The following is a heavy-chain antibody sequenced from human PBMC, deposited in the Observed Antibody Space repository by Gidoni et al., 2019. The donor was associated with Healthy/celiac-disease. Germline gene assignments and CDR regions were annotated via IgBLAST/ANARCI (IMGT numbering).Heavy chain of an antibody. V-gene: IGHV4-39*01. Sequence: QLQLQESGPGLVKPSETLSLTCTVSGGSISSSSYYWGWIRQPPGKGLEWIGSIYYSGSTYYNPSLKSRVTIFVDTSKNQFSLKLSSVTAADTAVYYCASQYYDYVWGSYRYPDYFDYWGQGTLVTVSS. CDR1: GGSISSSSYY. CDR2: IYYSGST. D-gene: IGHD3-16*02. CDR3: ASQYYDYVWGSYRYPDYFDY. J-gene: IGHJ4*02.